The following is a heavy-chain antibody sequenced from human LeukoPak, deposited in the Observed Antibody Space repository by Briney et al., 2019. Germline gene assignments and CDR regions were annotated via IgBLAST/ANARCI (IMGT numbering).Heavy chain of an antibody. J-gene: IGHJ3*02. CDR2: IYSDGTT. Sequence: PGGALRLSCAASGFTVSSNYMSWVRQAPGKGLDWVSVIYSDGTTYYAASVKGRFTISRDISKNTLYLQMNSLRVEDTAMYYCTRDLLDWGTRTGAFDIWGQGTMVTVSS. CDR3: TRDLLDWGTRTGAFDI. V-gene: IGHV3-66*01. CDR1: GFTVSSNY. D-gene: IGHD1-1*01.